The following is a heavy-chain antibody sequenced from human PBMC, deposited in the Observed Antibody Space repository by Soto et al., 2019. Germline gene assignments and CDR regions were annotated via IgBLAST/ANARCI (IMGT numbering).Heavy chain of an antibody. CDR2: ISSSSSYI. CDR1: GFTFSSYS. J-gene: IGHJ4*02. CDR3: AREQLGELSAIDY. D-gene: IGHD3-16*02. Sequence: GGSLRLSCAASGFTFSSYSMNWVRQAPGKGLEWVSSISSSSSYIYYADSVKGRFTISRDNAKNSLYLQMNSLRAEDTAVYYCAREQLGELSAIDYWGQGTLVTVSS. V-gene: IGHV3-21*01.